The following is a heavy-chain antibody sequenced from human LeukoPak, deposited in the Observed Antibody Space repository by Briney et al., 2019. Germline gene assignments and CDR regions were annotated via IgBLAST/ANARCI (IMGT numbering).Heavy chain of an antibody. CDR1: GYTFTSYS. V-gene: IGHV1-46*01. CDR2: INPSGGST. D-gene: IGHD3-22*01. CDR3: ATSYDSSGYHE. Sequence: ASVKVSCKASGYTFTSYSIHWVRQAPGQGLKWLGIINPSGGSTTYAQKFQGRVTMTRDTSTSTVYMELSSLRSEDTAVYYCATSYDSSGYHEWGQGTLVTVSS. J-gene: IGHJ4*02.